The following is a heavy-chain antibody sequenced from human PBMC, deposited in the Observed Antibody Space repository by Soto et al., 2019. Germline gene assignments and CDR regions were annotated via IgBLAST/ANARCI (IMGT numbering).Heavy chain of an antibody. CDR3: ARDRSDGWYHYFDY. J-gene: IGHJ4*02. CDR2: IYSGGST. Sequence: AHPGGSLRLSCAASGFTVSSNYMSWLRQAPGKGLEWVSVIYSGGSTYYADSVKGRFTISRDNSKNTLYLQMNSLRAEDTAVYYCARDRSDGWYHYFDYWGQGTLVTVSS. D-gene: IGHD6-19*01. V-gene: IGHV3-66*01. CDR1: GFTVSSNY.